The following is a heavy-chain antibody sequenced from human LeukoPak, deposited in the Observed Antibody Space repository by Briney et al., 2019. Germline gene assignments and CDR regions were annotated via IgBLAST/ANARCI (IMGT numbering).Heavy chain of an antibody. J-gene: IGHJ5*02. CDR2: TRQDGSDK. V-gene: IGHV3-7*01. Sequence: PGGSLRLSCAASGFIFSNYLMTWVRQAPGKGLEWVAITRQDGSDKYYVDSVKGRFTISRDNAKNSLYLQMNSLRAEDTAVYYCATVRGYYLNYFDPWGQGTLVTVSS. CDR1: GFIFSNYL. D-gene: IGHD3-22*01. CDR3: ATVRGYYLNYFDP.